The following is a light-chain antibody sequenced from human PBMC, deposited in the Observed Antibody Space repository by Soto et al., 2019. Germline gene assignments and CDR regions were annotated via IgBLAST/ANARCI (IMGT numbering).Light chain of an antibody. V-gene: IGKV1-39*01. CDR2: AAS. CDR1: QSTSSY. Sequence: IQTTQSPSSLSASVGDRVTITCRASQSTSSYLNWYQQKPGKAPKLLIYAASSLQSGVPSRFSGSGSGTDFTLTISSLQPEDFATYYCQQSYSTPRTFGQGTKVDIK. J-gene: IGKJ1*01. CDR3: QQSYSTPRT.